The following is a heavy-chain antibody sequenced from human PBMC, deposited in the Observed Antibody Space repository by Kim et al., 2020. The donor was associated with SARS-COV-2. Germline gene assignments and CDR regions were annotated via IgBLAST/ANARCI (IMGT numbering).Heavy chain of an antibody. CDR2: ISSSSSYI. CDR3: ARDFRGVIFPKYYYYYGMDV. CDR1: GFTFSSYS. D-gene: IGHD3-10*01. Sequence: GGSLRLSCAASGFTFSSYSMNWVRQAPGKGLEWVSSISSSSSYIYYADSVKGRFTISRDNAKNSLYLQMNSLRAEDTAVYYCARDFRGVIFPKYYYYYGMDVWGQGTTVTVSS. V-gene: IGHV3-21*01. J-gene: IGHJ6*02.